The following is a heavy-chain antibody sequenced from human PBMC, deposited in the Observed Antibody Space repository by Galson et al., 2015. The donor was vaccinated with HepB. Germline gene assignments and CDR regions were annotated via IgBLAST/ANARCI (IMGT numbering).Heavy chain of an antibody. J-gene: IGHJ4*02. CDR2: IIPILGIA. D-gene: IGHD3-10*01. CDR1: GGTFSSYA. CDR3: ARDPHYYGSGRKFDY. V-gene: IGHV1-69*04. Sequence: SVKVSCKASGGTFSSYAISWVRQAPGQGLEWMGRIIPILGIANYAQKFQGRVTITADKSTSTAYMELSSLRSEDTAVYYCARDPHYYGSGRKFDYWGQGTLVTVSS.